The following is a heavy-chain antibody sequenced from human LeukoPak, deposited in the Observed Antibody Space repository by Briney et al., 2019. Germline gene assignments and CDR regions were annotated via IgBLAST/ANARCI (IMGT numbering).Heavy chain of an antibody. V-gene: IGHV1-2*02. CDR1: GYTFTDYY. D-gene: IGHD3-22*01. Sequence: ASVKVSCKASGYTFTDYYIHWVRQAPGQGLEWMGWINPNNGGTNYAQKFQGRVTMTRDTSISTAYMELSRLRSDDTAVYYYAREVDYYDTSDYFPLGYWGQGTLVTVSS. CDR3: AREVDYYDTSDYFPLGY. J-gene: IGHJ4*02. CDR2: INPNNGGT.